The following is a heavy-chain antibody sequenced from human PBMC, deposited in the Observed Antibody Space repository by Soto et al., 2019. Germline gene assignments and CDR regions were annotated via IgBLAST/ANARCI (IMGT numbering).Heavy chain of an antibody. CDR2: IWYDGSNK. Sequence: QVQLVESGGGVVQPGRSLRLSCAASGFTFSSYGMHWVRQAPGKGLEWVAVIWYDGSNKYYADSVKGRFPISRDNSENNLYLQMNSLSAECTAVYYCARKWYFDLWGRGTLVTVSS. CDR1: GFTFSSYG. CDR3: ARKWYFDL. V-gene: IGHV3-33*01. J-gene: IGHJ2*01.